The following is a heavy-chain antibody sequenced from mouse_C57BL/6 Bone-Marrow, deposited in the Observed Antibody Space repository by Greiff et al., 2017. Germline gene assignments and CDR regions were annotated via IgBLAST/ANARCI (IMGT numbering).Heavy chain of an antibody. CDR2: IDPENGDT. V-gene: IGHV14-4*01. CDR1: GFNIKDDY. D-gene: IGHD3-2*02. Sequence: EVQLQQSGAELVRPGASVKLSCTASGFNIKDDYMHWVKQRPGQGLEWIGWIDPENGDTENASKFQGKATITADTSSNTAYLQLSSLTSEDTAVYDCTTRSSGYGSMDYWGQGTSVTVSS. J-gene: IGHJ4*01. CDR3: TTRSSGYGSMDY.